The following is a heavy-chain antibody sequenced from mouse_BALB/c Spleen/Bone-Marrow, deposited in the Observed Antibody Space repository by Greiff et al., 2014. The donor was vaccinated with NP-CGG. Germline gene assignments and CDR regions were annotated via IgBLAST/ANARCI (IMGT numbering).Heavy chain of an antibody. Sequence: EVKLMESGPGLVKPSQTVSLTCTVTGISITTGNYRWSWIRQFPGNKLEWIGYIYYSGTTTYNPSLTSRTTITRDTSKNQFFLEMNSLTAEDTATYYCARDGNYAMDYWGQGTSVTVSS. V-gene: IGHV3-5*02. D-gene: IGHD1-1*02. CDR3: ARDGNYAMDY. CDR1: GISITTGNYR. CDR2: IYYSGTT. J-gene: IGHJ4*01.